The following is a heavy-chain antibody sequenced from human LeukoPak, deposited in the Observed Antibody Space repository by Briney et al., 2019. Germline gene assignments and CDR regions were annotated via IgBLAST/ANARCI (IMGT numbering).Heavy chain of an antibody. CDR1: GYTFTGYY. J-gene: IGHJ4*02. CDR2: INPNSGGT. V-gene: IGHV1-2*02. Sequence: ASVKVSCKASGYTFTGYYMHWVRQAPGQGLEWMGWINPNSGGTNYAQKFQGRVTMTRDTSISTAYMELSRLRSDDTAVYYCASNRGYSGYLFDYWGQGTLVTVSS. CDR3: ASNRGYSGYLFDY. D-gene: IGHD5-12*01.